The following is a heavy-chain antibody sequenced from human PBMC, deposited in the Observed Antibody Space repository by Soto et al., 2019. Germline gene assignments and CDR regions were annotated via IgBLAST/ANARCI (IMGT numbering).Heavy chain of an antibody. D-gene: IGHD3-9*01. CDR2: IGSKGETYAT. Sequence: GGSLRLSCAASGCTFGDLALRWIRQASGKGLEWLGRIGSKGETYATAYAASVKGRFTISRDDSKNTAYLQMNSLESEDTAVYYCSRDDSDWFFNWGRGTLVTVSS. CDR1: GCTFGDLA. V-gene: IGHV3-73*01. J-gene: IGHJ4*02. CDR3: SRDDSDWFFN.